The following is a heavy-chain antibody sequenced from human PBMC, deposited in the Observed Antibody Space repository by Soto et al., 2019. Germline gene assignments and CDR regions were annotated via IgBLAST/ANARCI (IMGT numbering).Heavy chain of an antibody. Sequence: QVQLVESGGGVVQPGRSLRLSCAASGFTFSSYGMHWVRQAPGKGLEWVAVISYDGSNKYYADSVKGRFTISRDNSKNTLYLQMNSLRAEDTAVYYCAKGGRYSSSWYYYYGMDVWGQGTTVTVSS. CDR1: GFTFSSYG. CDR2: ISYDGSNK. V-gene: IGHV3-30*18. CDR3: AKGGRYSSSWYYYYGMDV. J-gene: IGHJ6*02. D-gene: IGHD6-13*01.